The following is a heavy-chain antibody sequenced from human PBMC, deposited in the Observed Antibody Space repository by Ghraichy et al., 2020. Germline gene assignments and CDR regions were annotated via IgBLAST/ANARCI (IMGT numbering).Heavy chain of an antibody. J-gene: IGHJ4*02. CDR3: ASDPGPFYDVWSGSHFDY. CDR1: GFTFSSFG. V-gene: IGHV3-33*01. CDR2: IWFDGSKK. Sequence: GGSLRLSCAASGFTFSSFGMHWVRQAPGKGLDWVGLIWFDGSKKVYADSVKVRCTIARDDSRNTLYLQVHSVRAEDTAMYNCASDPGPFYDVWSGSHFDYWGQGTLVTVSS. D-gene: IGHD3-3*01.